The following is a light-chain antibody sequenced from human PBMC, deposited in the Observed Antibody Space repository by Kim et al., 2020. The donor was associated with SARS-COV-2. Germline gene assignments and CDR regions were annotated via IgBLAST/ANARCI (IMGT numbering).Light chain of an antibody. CDR3: SSYAGSNNVL. J-gene: IGLJ2*01. V-gene: IGLV2-8*03. CDR2: ELD. Sequence: GQSVAISYTGTSSDVGAYTYVSWYQQHPGKAPKLMIYELDKRPSGVPDRFFGSKSGNTASLTVSGLQAEDEADYYCSSYAGSNNVLFGGGTQLTVL. CDR1: SSDVGAYTY.